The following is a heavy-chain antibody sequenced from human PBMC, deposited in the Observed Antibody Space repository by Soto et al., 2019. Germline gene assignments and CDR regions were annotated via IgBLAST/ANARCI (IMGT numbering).Heavy chain of an antibody. CDR1: GYTLTELS. J-gene: IGHJ6*02. Sequence: GASVKVSCKVSGYTLTELSMHWVRQAPGKGLEWVSVIGTAGDTYYPGSVKGRFTISRENAKNSSYLQMNSLRAEDTAVYYCARAAGYSYGSYYYYYGMDVWGQGTTVTVSS. V-gene: IGHV3-13*01. CDR2: IGTAGDT. D-gene: IGHD5-18*01. CDR3: ARAAGYSYGSYYYYYGMDV.